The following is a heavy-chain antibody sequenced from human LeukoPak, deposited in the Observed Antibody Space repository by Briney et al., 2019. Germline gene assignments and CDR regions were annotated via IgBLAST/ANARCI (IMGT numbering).Heavy chain of an antibody. J-gene: IGHJ5*02. CDR1: GGSISSSDYY. V-gene: IGHV4-39*01. CDR2: IYYSGST. Sequence: SETLSLTCTVSGGSISSSDYYWGWIRQTPGKGLEWIGSIYYSGSTYYNPSLKSRVTISVDTSKNQFSLRLSSVIAADTAVYYCASQSVRGFDPWGPGTLVTVSS. CDR3: ASQSVRGFDP.